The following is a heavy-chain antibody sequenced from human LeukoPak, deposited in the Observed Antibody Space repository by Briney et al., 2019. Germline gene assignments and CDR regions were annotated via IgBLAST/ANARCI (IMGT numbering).Heavy chain of an antibody. CDR3: ARGLRGSSWRTNPDY. D-gene: IGHD6-13*01. V-gene: IGHV4-34*01. J-gene: IGHJ4*02. CDR2: INHSGSS. Sequence: SETLSLTCAVYGGSLSGYYWSWIRQPPGKGLEWIGEINHSGSSNYNPSLKSRVTISVDTSKNQFSLKLSSVTAADTAVYYCARGLRGSSWRTNPDYWGQGTLVTVSS. CDR1: GGSLSGYY.